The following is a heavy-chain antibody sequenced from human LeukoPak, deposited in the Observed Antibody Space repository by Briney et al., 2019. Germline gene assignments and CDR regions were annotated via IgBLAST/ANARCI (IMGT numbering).Heavy chain of an antibody. CDR3: ARRVGIAAAGTEDY. D-gene: IGHD6-13*01. J-gene: IGHJ4*02. CDR2: IYYSGST. CDR1: GGPISSSSYY. Sequence: PSETLSLTCTVSGGPISSSSYYWGWIRQPPGKGLEWIGSIYYSGSTYYNPSLKSRVTISVDTPKNQFSLKLSSVTAADTAVYYCARRVGIAAAGTEDYWGQGTLVTVSS. V-gene: IGHV4-39*01.